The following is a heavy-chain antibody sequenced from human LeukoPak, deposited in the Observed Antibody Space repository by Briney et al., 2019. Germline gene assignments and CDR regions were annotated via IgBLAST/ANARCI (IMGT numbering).Heavy chain of an antibody. Sequence: PGGSLRLSCAASGFTFSSYWMHWVRHAPGKGLAWVSRINSEGSSTKYADSAKGRCTISRDNAKSTLYVQMTSLRAEDTAVYYCAARGYCSCTSCVLEYWGQGTLVTVSS. CDR2: INSEGSST. J-gene: IGHJ4*02. CDR3: AARGYCSCTSCVLEY. D-gene: IGHD2-2*01. CDR1: GFTFSSYW. V-gene: IGHV3-74*03.